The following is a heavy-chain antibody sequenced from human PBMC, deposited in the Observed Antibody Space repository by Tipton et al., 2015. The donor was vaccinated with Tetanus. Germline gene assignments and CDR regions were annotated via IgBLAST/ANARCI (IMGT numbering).Heavy chain of an antibody. Sequence: QLVQSGAEVKKPGASVKVSCKASGYTFTGYYIYWVRQAPGQGLEWMGWSDPNSGGTVYAQKFQGRVTMTRDTSISTAYMELGSLRSDDTAVYYCARDRGDYIYYGMDVWGPGTTVTVS. D-gene: IGHD3-22*01. J-gene: IGHJ6*02. CDR1: GYTFTGYY. CDR2: SDPNSGGT. V-gene: IGHV1-2*02. CDR3: ARDRGDYIYYGMDV.